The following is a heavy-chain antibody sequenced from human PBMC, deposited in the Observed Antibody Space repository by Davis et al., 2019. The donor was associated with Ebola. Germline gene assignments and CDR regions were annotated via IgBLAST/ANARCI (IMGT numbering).Heavy chain of an antibody. Sequence: MPSETLSLTCTVSGGSISSSSYYWGWIRQPPGKGLEWIGSIYYSGSTYYNPSLKSRVTISVDTSKNQFSLKLSSVTAADTAVYYCACPGGLSLTFDYWGQGTLVTVSS. CDR1: GGSISSSSYY. D-gene: IGHD3-16*02. J-gene: IGHJ4*02. CDR2: IYYSGST. V-gene: IGHV4-39*01. CDR3: ACPGGLSLTFDY.